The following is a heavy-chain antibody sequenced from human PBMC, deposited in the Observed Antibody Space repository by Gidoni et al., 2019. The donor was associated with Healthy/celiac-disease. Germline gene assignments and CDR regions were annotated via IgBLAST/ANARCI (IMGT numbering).Heavy chain of an antibody. Sequence: QVQLVESGGGLVKPGGSLRLSCAASGFTFRDYYMSCIRQAPGKGLEWVSYISSSGSTIYYADSVKGRFTISRDNAKNSLYLQMNSLRAEDTAVYYCARVRVEFPFLEWLLSLLYFDYWGQGTLVTVSS. CDR2: ISSSGSTI. J-gene: IGHJ4*02. CDR3: ARVRVEFPFLEWLLSLLYFDY. V-gene: IGHV3-11*01. CDR1: GFTFRDYY. D-gene: IGHD3-3*01.